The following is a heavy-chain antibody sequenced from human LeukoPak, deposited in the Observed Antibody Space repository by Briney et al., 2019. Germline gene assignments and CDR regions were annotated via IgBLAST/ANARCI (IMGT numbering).Heavy chain of an antibody. J-gene: IGHJ4*02. D-gene: IGHD2-2*01. CDR3: ARKLGGCTSTSCYSDFDI. CDR2: IDTSSHYI. V-gene: IGHV3-21*01. CDR1: GLSFNSHN. Sequence: GGSLRLSCAASGLSFNSHNMNWVRQAPGKGLEWVSFIDTSSHYIYHAHSVTGRFAISRDNAENSLFLQMISLRADDTAGYCCARKLGGCTSTSCYSDFDIWGQGNLVTVSP.